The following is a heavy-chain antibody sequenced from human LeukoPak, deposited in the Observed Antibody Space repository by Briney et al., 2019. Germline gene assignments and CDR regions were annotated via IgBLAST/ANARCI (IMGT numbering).Heavy chain of an antibody. CDR2: MNPNSGNT. CDR1: GYTFTSYD. Sequence: ASVKVSCMASGYTFTSYDINWVRQAPGQGLEWMGWMNPNSGNTGYAQKFQGRVSMTRNTYITTAYMELSSLRSEDTAVYYCARVEYNSGYSHVYWGQGTLVTVSS. CDR3: ARVEYNSGYSHVY. D-gene: IGHD3-22*01. V-gene: IGHV1-8*01. J-gene: IGHJ4*02.